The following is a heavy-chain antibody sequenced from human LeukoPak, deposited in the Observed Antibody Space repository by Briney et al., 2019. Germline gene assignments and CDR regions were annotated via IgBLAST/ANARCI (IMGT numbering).Heavy chain of an antibody. J-gene: IGHJ4*02. CDR3: VKVAIQTQVVPAAIFFDY. CDR1: GFTFNNYA. D-gene: IGHD2-2*01. Sequence: GGSLRLSCAASGFTFNNYAMGWVRQAPGKGLEWVSVISGSSAGIKYADSVKGRFTISRDNSKDTLYLQMNSLSAEDTAVYYCVKVAIQTQVVPAAIFFDYWGQGTLVTVSS. CDR2: ISGSSAGI. V-gene: IGHV3-23*01.